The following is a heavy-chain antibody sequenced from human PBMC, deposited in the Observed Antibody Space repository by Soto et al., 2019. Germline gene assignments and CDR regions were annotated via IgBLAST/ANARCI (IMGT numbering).Heavy chain of an antibody. CDR1: GFMFNNSA. J-gene: IGHJ3*02. D-gene: IGHD2-21*01. V-gene: IGHV3-23*01. CDR3: ARSKAVVIAALDI. CDR2: VSDNGGSRGGT. Sequence: EVELLESGGGLVQPGGSLRLSCKASGFMFNNSAMTWVRQAPGQGLQWVASVSDNGGSRGGTYYADSMKGRFTISRDNSKNTLYLQLDSLTGADTAVYYCARSKAVVIAALDIWGQGTMVTVSS.